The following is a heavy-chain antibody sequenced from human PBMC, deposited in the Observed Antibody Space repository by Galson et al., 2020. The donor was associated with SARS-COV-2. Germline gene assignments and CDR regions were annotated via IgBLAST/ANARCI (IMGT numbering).Heavy chain of an antibody. D-gene: IGHD5-18*01. J-gene: IGHJ4*02. CDR3: ARGGYSYVYGY. V-gene: IGHV4-34*01. Sequence: ETSETLSLTCAVYGGSFSGHFWSWIRQPPGKWLEWIWEINHSGSTNYNPFLKSRVTISVDTSKNQFSRRLSSVTAADTAVYYCARGGYSYVYGYWGQGTLVTVSS. CDR2: INHSGST. CDR1: GGSFSGHF.